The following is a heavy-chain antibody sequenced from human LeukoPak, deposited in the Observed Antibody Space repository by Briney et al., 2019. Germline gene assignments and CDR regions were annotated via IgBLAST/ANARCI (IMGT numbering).Heavy chain of an antibody. D-gene: IGHD2-21*02. J-gene: IGHJ3*02. CDR2: FFPGDSDT. Sequence: GESLKISCRASGYSFSIYWIGWVRQMPGKSLECMGIFFPGDSDTRYSPSFQGQVTISADKSISTAYLQWNSLKASDTAMYYCARWVTADRGKKDAFDIWGQGTMVTVSS. V-gene: IGHV5-51*01. CDR1: GYSFSIYW. CDR3: ARWVTADRGKKDAFDI.